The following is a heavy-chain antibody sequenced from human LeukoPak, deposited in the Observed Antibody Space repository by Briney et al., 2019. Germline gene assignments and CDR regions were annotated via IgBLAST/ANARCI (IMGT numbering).Heavy chain of an antibody. Sequence: GGSLRLSCAASGFTFSSYAMHWVRLSPGKGLEYVSGISSNGGTTSYADSVQGRFTISRDNSKNTLYLQMGSLRGENMAVYYCAKVGSGWPGYYFDYWGQGTLVTVSS. CDR2: ISSNGGTT. CDR1: GFTFSSYA. J-gene: IGHJ4*02. D-gene: IGHD6-19*01. CDR3: AKVGSGWPGYYFDY. V-gene: IGHV3-64*02.